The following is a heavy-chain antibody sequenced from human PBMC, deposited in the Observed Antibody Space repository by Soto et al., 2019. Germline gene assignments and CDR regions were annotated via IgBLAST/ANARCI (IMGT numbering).Heavy chain of an antibody. Sequence: DVQLAQSGAEVKKPGESLRITCEASGYSFTTYWISWVRQMPGKGLEWMGAIDPRDSYTKYSPSFQGHVTISVDKSISTAYLQWNSLKASDIAIYYRAREKSDLELFNWLDPWGQGTLVTVSS. J-gene: IGHJ5*02. CDR1: GYSFTTYW. CDR3: AREKSDLELFNWLDP. D-gene: IGHD1-7*01. CDR2: IDPRDSYT. V-gene: IGHV5-10-1*03.